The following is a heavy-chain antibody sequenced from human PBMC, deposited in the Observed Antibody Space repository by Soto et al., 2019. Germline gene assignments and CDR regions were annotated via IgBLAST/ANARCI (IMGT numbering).Heavy chain of an antibody. CDR2: IYHSGST. Sequence: SETLSLTCAVSGGSISSGGYSWSWIRQPPGKGLEWIGYIYHSGSTYYNPSLKSRVTISVDRSKNQFSLKLSSVTAADTAMYYCARVNYYGSGSYSPMSYYYYGMDVWGQGTTVTVSS. V-gene: IGHV4-30-2*01. CDR1: GGSISSGGYS. CDR3: ARVNYYGSGSYSPMSYYYYGMDV. J-gene: IGHJ6*02. D-gene: IGHD3-10*01.